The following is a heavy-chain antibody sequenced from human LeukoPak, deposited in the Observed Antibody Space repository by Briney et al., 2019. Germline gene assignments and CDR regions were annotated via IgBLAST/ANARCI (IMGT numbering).Heavy chain of an antibody. V-gene: IGHV4-59*08. J-gene: IGHJ4*02. CDR1: GGSIRSYY. Sequence: SETLSLTCTVSGGSIRSYYWSWIRQPPGKGLEWIGYIFYAGSTTYNPSLKSRVTISIDTSKNQFSLKLNSVTAADTAVYYCARHRNFFDYWGQGILVTVSS. D-gene: IGHD2/OR15-2a*01. CDR3: ARHRNFFDY. CDR2: IFYAGST.